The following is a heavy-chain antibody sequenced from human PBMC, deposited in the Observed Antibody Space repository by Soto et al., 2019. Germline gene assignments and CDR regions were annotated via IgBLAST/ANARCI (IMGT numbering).Heavy chain of an antibody. Sequence: SVKVSCKASGGTFSSYSISWVRQAPGQGLEWMGGIIPIFGTANYAQKFQGRVTITADESTSTAYMELSSLRSEDTAVYYCARMPGNKSTYCSYGMDVWGQGTTVTVYS. CDR1: GGTFSSYS. V-gene: IGHV1-69*13. CDR2: IIPIFGTA. D-gene: IGHD1-1*01. CDR3: ARMPGNKSTYCSYGMDV. J-gene: IGHJ6*02.